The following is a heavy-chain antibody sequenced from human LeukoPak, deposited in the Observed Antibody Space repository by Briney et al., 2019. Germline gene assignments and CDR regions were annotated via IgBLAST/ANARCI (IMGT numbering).Heavy chain of an antibody. CDR1: GGSISSSSYY. CDR2: IYYSGST. V-gene: IGHV4-39*07. D-gene: IGHD5-12*01. CDR3: ARVVPVATIDY. Sequence: SETLSLTCTVSGGSISSSSYYWGWIRQPPGKGLEWIGSIYYSGSTYYNPSLKSRVTISVDTSKNQFSLKVSSVTAADTAVYYCARVVPVATIDYWGQGTLVTVSS. J-gene: IGHJ4*02.